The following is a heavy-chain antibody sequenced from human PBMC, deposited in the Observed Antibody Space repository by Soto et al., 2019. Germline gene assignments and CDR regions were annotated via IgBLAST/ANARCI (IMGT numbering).Heavy chain of an antibody. V-gene: IGHV4-39*01. CDR2: FFIGGNT. J-gene: IGHJ5*02. D-gene: IGHD3-10*01. CDR1: GGSVSSSTYY. CDR3: ARLLYGSGSWFDP. Sequence: SETLSLTCTVSGGSVSSSTYYWGWMRQPPGKGLEWIASFFIGGNTYYNPSLKSRVTISVDTSKNQFSLKLSSVTAADTAVYYCARLLYGSGSWFDPWGQGTLVTV.